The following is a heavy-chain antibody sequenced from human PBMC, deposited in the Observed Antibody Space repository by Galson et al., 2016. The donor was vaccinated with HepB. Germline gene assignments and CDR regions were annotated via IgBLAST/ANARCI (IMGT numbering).Heavy chain of an antibody. J-gene: IGHJ6*02. CDR3: ATDQGQQLPSLLYTYGLDV. CDR2: ISDDGSDG. CDR1: GFSVTSYA. Sequence: SLRLSCAASGFSVTSYALHWVRQAPGKGLEWVALISDDGSDGPYAASVKGLLTISRDSSKNTVYLQLNRLTAEDTAVYFCATDQGQQLPSLLYTYGLDVWGQGTTVSVSS. D-gene: IGHD6-13*01. V-gene: IGHV3-30*04.